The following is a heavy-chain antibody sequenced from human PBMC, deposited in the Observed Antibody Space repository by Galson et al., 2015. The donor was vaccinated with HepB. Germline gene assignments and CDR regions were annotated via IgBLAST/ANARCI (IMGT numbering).Heavy chain of an antibody. J-gene: IGHJ4*02. CDR2: IYSGGYT. D-gene: IGHD2-21*01. CDR3: ARENDWSYDY. Sequence: SLRLSCAASGFTVSKNYMSWLRQAQGKGLEWVSDIYSGGYTYYADSVKGRFTISRDNSENTLYPQMNSLRVEDTAVYYCARENDWSYDYWGQGTLVTVSS. V-gene: IGHV3-66*01. CDR1: GFTVSKNY.